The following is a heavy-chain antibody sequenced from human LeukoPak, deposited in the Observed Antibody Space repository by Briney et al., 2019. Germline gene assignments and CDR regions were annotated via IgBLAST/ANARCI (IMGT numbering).Heavy chain of an antibody. D-gene: IGHD3-22*01. Sequence: SETLSLTCAVYGGSFSGYYWRWIRQPPGKGLEWIGEINHSGSTNYNPSLKSRVPISVDTSKNQFSLKLSSVTAADTAVYYCARSGYYYDSSGYSHWGQGTLVTVSS. CDR3: ARSGYYYDSSGYSH. CDR2: INHSGST. CDR1: GGSFSGYY. J-gene: IGHJ4*02. V-gene: IGHV4-34*01.